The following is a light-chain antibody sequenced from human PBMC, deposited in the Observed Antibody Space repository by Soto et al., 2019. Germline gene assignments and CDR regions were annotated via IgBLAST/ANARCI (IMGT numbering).Light chain of an antibody. CDR3: QQRSNWPPKYT. CDR2: DAS. Sequence: EIVLTQSPATLSLSPGERATLSCRASQSVSSYLAWYQQKPGQAPRLLIYDASNRATGIPARLSGSGSVTDFTLTISSLEPEDFAVYYCQQRSNWPPKYTFGQGTKLEIK. J-gene: IGKJ2*01. CDR1: QSVSSY. V-gene: IGKV3-11*01.